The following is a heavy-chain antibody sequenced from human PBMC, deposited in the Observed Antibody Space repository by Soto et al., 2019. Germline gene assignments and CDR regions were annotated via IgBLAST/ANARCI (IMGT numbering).Heavy chain of an antibody. Sequence: GGSLRLSCTASGFTFGDYAMSWFRQAPGKGLEWVGFIRSKAYGGTTEYAASVKGRFTISRDDSKSIAYLQMNSLKTEDTAVYYCTREARDIVVVPAASFDPWGQGTLVTVSS. CDR3: TREARDIVVVPAASFDP. V-gene: IGHV3-49*03. CDR1: GFTFGDYA. CDR2: IRSKAYGGTT. J-gene: IGHJ5*02. D-gene: IGHD2-2*01.